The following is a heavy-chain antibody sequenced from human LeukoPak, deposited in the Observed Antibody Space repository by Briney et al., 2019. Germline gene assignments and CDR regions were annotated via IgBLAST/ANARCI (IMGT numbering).Heavy chain of an antibody. D-gene: IGHD4-17*01. V-gene: IGHV3-64D*09. CDR3: XKTTTVALDY. CDR1: GXXFSSHP. Sequence: GGSLRLSCSASGXXFSSHPMHWVXXAPGXGLEYVSTISSIGGSTYHADPVKGRFTXSRDNSKNTLYLQMSSLRTEDTAXXFCXKTTTVALDYWGQGTLVTVSS. J-gene: IGHJ4*02. CDR2: ISSIGGST.